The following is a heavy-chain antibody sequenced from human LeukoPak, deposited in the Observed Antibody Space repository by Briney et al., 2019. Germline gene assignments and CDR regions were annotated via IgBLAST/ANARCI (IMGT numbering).Heavy chain of an antibody. CDR1: GESLNSYY. CDR3: ARGAWATRLGS. J-gene: IGHJ4*02. D-gene: IGHD2-15*01. CDR2: IYESGST. Sequence: SETLPLTCAVYGESLNSYYWSWIRQPPGKGLEWIGEIYESGSTEYNPSLKSRVTISMVPSKQQFSLSLTSVTAADTAVYYCARGAWATRLGSWGLGTPVIVSS. V-gene: IGHV4-34*01.